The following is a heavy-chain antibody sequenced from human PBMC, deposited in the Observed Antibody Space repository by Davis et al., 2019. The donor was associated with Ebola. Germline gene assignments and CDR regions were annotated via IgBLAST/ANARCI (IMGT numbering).Heavy chain of an antibody. J-gene: IGHJ5*02. CDR3: AKVEGYYDSSGYTSP. Sequence: GGSLRLSCVASGFTFSGYAMHWVRQAPGKGLEWVAVISYDGSNKYYADSVKGRFTISRDNSQNTLSLQMNSLRAEDTAVYYCAKVEGYYDSSGYTSPWGQGTLVTVSS. V-gene: IGHV3-30*04. CDR2: ISYDGSNK. CDR1: GFTFSGYA. D-gene: IGHD3-22*01.